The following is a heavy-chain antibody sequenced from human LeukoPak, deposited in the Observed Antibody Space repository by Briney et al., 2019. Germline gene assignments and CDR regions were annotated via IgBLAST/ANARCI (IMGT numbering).Heavy chain of an antibody. V-gene: IGHV4-34*01. CDR2: INHSGST. CDR1: GGSFSAHY. CDR3: ARRFHDYGDSTVYYFDY. Sequence: SETLSLTCVVSGGSFSAHYWSWIRQPPGMGLEWIGEINHSGSTNYNPSLKSRVTMSVDMSKNQFSLKLSSVNAADTAVYYCARRFHDYGDSTVYYFDYWGQGTLVTVSS. J-gene: IGHJ4*02. D-gene: IGHD4-17*01.